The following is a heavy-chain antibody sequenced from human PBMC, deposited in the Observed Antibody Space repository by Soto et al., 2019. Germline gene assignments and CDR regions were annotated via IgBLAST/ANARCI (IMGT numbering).Heavy chain of an antibody. CDR1: GFTVSSNY. CDR2: IYSGGST. D-gene: IGHD4-17*01. V-gene: IGHV3-53*01. J-gene: IGHJ2*01. Sequence: EVQLVESGGGLIQPGGSLRLSCAASGFTVSSNYMSWVRQAPGKGLEWVSVIYSGGSTYYAESVKGRFTISRDNSDNTLKLQMNSLRVEDTAVYYCARGLVSHWYFDLWGRGTLVTVSS. CDR3: ARGLVSHWYFDL.